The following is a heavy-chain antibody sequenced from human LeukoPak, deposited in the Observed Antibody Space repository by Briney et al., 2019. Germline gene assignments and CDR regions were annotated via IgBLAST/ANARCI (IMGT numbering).Heavy chain of an antibody. V-gene: IGHV3-7*01. CDR2: IKQDGSEK. CDR3: ARDMPVVAETPNYYYYMDV. Sequence: GGSLRLSCAASGFTFSCYWMSWVRQAPGKGLEWVANIKQDGSEKYYVDSVKGRFTISRDNAKNSLYLQMSSLRAEDTAVYYCARDMPVVAETPNYYYYMDVWGKGTTVTVSS. J-gene: IGHJ6*03. D-gene: IGHD3-22*01. CDR1: GFTFSCYW.